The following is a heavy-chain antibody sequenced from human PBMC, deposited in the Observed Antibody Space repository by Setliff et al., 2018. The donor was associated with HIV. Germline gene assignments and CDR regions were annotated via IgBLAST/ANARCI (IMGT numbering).Heavy chain of an antibody. D-gene: IGHD3-3*01. V-gene: IGHV3-23*01. Sequence: PGGSLRLSCAASGFTFSSYAMSWVRQAPGKGLEWVSAISGSGGSTYYADSVKGRFTISRDNAKKSLYLQMNSLRPEDTALYYCAKDPGRFGVVTPFDNWGQGALVTVSS. CDR2: ISGSGGST. CDR1: GFTFSSYA. CDR3: AKDPGRFGVVTPFDN. J-gene: IGHJ4*02.